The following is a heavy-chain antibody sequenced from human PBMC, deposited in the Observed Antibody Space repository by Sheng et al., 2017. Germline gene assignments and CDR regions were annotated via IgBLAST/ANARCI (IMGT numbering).Heavy chain of an antibody. Sequence: QVQLQQWGAGLLKPFGDPCPLTCAVYGGSFSGYYWSWIRQPPGKGLEWIGEINHSGSTNYNPSLKSRVTISVDTSKNQFSLKLSSVTAADTAVYYCARGNWNDVYFDYWGQGTLVTVSS. D-gene: IGHD1-1*01. CDR2: INHSGST. CDR3: ARGNWNDVYFDY. V-gene: IGHV4-34*01. CDR1: GGSFSGYY. J-gene: IGHJ4*02.